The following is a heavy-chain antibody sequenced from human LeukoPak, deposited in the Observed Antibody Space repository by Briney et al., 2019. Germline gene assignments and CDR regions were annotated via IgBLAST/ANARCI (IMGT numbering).Heavy chain of an antibody. CDR2: IYPGDSDT. CDR1: GYSFTSYW. CDR3: ARHISESEVIMDYFDY. V-gene: IGHV5-51*01. J-gene: IGHJ4*02. D-gene: IGHD3-3*01. Sequence: GESLKISCKGSGYSFTSYWIGWVRQMPGKGLEWMGIIYPGDSDTRYSPSFQGQVTISADKSISTAYLQWSSLKASDTAMYYCARHISESEVIMDYFDYWGQGTLVTVSS.